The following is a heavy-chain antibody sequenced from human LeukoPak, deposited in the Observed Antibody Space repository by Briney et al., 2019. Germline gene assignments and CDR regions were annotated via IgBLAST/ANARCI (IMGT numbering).Heavy chain of an antibody. J-gene: IGHJ4*02. Sequence: SVKVSCKASGGTFSSYAISWVRQAPGQGLEWMGGIIPIFGTANCAQKFQGRVTITADESTSTAYMELSSLRSEDTAVYYCARSKDLRLDDIYYWGQGTLVTVSS. CDR3: ARSKDLRLDDIYY. CDR2: IIPIFGTA. V-gene: IGHV1-69*13. CDR1: GGTFSSYA. D-gene: IGHD3-9*01.